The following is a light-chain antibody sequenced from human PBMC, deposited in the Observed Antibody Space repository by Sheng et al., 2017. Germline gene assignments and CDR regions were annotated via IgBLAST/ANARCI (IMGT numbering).Light chain of an antibody. CDR2: KAS. J-gene: IGKJ2*01. CDR3: QQYDSSSTYN. CDR1: QSIVTW. Sequence: DIQMTQSPSTLSASVGDRVTITCRASQSIVTWLAWYQQKPGKAPKLLIYKASTLESGVPSRFSGSGSGTEFILTITSLQPDDFATYYCQQYDSSSTYNFGQGTKVEIK. V-gene: IGKV1-5*03.